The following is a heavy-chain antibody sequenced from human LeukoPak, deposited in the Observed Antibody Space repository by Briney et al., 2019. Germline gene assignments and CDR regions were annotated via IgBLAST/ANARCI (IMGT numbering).Heavy chain of an antibody. CDR3: ARGMTRPTDYMDV. J-gene: IGHJ6*03. D-gene: IGHD1-26*01. CDR1: GGSISSYY. Sequence: PSETLSLTCTVSGGSISSYYWSWIRQPPGKGLEWIGYIYYSGSTNYNPSLKSRVTISVDTSKNQFSLKLSSVTAADTAVYHCARGMTRPTDYMDVWGKGTTVTVSS. CDR2: IYYSGST. V-gene: IGHV4-59*01.